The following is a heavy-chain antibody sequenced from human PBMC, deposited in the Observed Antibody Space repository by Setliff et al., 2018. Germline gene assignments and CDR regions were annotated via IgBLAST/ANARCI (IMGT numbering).Heavy chain of an antibody. Sequence: ESLKISCKTSGYIFNNYWIVWVRQLPGKGLECMGIIYPGDSDIRYSPSFEGQVTISADKSISTAYLHWSSLKASDTAMYYCARPREGYKSFQYWGQGTLVTVSS. CDR2: IYPGDSDI. V-gene: IGHV5-51*01. D-gene: IGHD5-12*01. J-gene: IGHJ4*02. CDR1: GYIFNNYW. CDR3: ARPREGYKSFQY.